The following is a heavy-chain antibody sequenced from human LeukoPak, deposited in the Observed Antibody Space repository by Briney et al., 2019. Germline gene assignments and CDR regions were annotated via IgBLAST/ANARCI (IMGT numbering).Heavy chain of an antibody. CDR3: ARGYYMLRGLHWYDP. J-gene: IGHJ5*02. CDR1: GGSISSGSYY. V-gene: IGHV4-61*02. D-gene: IGHD3-10*01. Sequence: PSQTLSLTCTVSGGSISSGSYYWSWIRQPAGKGLEWIGRIYTSGSTNYNPSLKSRVTISVDTSKNQFSLKLSSVTAADTAVYYCARGYYMLRGLHWYDPWGRGTLVTVSS. CDR2: IYTSGST.